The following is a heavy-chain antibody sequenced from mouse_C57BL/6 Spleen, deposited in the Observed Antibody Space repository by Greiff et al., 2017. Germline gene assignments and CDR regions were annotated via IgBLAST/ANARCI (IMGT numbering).Heavy chain of an antibody. Sequence: QVQLKESGPGLVQPSQSLSITCTVSGFSLTSYGVHWVSQSPGKGLEWLGVIWSGGSTDYNAAFISRLSISKDNSKSQVFFKMNSLQADDTAIYYCARNAGYYGSSYEDWYFDVWGTGTTVTVSS. CDR3: ARNAGYYGSSYEDWYFDV. J-gene: IGHJ1*03. D-gene: IGHD1-1*01. CDR1: GFSLTSYG. CDR2: IWSGGST. V-gene: IGHV2-2*01.